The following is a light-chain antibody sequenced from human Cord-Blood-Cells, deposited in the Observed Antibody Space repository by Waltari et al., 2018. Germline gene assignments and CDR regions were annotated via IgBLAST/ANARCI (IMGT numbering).Light chain of an antibody. CDR3: QQYGSSPLGYT. CDR1: QSVSSSY. Sequence: EIVLTQSPGTLSLSPGERATLSCRASQSVSSSYLAWYQQKPGQAPRLLIYGASNRATGIPDRFSGSGSGTDFTLTISRLEPEDFAVYYCQQYGSSPLGYTFGQGTKLEIK. CDR2: GAS. V-gene: IGKV3-20*01. J-gene: IGKJ2*01.